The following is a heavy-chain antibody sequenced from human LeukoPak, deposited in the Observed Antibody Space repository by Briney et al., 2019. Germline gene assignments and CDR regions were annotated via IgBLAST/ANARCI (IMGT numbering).Heavy chain of an antibody. Sequence: SETLSLTCAVYGGSFSIYYWSWIRQPPGKGLEWIGEINHSGRTNYNPSLKSRVTISVATSKNQFSLKLSSVTAADTAIYYCARGVGFVKIDYWGQGTLVTVSS. CDR2: INHSGRT. D-gene: IGHD3-10*01. J-gene: IGHJ4*02. CDR3: ARGVGFVKIDY. V-gene: IGHV4-34*01. CDR1: GGSFSIYY.